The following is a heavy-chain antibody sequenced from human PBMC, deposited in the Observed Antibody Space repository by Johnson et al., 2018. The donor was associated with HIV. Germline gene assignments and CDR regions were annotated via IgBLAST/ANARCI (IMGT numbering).Heavy chain of an antibody. V-gene: IGHV3-66*01. CDR1: GFTVSSSS. Sequence: VQLVDSGGGLVQPGGSLRLSCAEYGFTVSSSSMSWVRQSPGKGLEWVSVSYSRGGSYYVDPLRGKFTISRDNSKRTRYLQMDRLTDEDTAVYYGATYNFWSSYGFDIWGQGTKVTVS. CDR2: SYSRGGS. CDR3: ATYNFWSSYGFDI. J-gene: IGHJ3*02. D-gene: IGHD3-3*01.